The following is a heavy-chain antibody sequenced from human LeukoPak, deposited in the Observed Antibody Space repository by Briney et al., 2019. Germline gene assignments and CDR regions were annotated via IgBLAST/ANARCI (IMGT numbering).Heavy chain of an antibody. D-gene: IGHD2-15*01. CDR1: SGSISTSNYY. Sequence: PSETLSLTCTVSSGSISTSNYYWGWIRQPPGKGLEWIGSIYYSGSTYYNPSLKSRVTISVDTSKNQFSLKLSSVTAADTAVYYCARVGVRVVWGQGTLVTVSS. V-gene: IGHV4-39*07. CDR3: ARVGVRVV. J-gene: IGHJ4*02. CDR2: IYYSGST.